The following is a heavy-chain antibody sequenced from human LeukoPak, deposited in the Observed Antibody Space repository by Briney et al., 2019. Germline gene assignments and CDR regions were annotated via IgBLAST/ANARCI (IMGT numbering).Heavy chain of an antibody. D-gene: IGHD2-8*02. CDR2: TYYRSKWYN. CDR3: ARYWSSSRNFDY. CDR1: GDSVSTNSAA. V-gene: IGHV6-1*01. Sequence: SQTLSLTCAISGDSVSTNSAAWNWIRQSPSRGLEWLGRTYYRSKWYNDYAVSVKSRITINPDTSKNRISLQLNSVTPEDTAVYYCARYWSSSRNFDYWGQGTLVTVSS. J-gene: IGHJ4*02.